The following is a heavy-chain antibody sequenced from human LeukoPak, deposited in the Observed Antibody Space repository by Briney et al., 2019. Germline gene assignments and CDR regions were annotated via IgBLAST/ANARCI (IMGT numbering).Heavy chain of an antibody. D-gene: IGHD4-17*01. CDR2: IYPGDSDT. CDR1: GYRFTSYW. CDR3: ARHLSYGDYSPSYYYYGMDV. J-gene: IGHJ6*02. V-gene: IGHV5-51*01. Sequence: GESLEISCKGSGYRFTSYWIGWVRQLPGKGLEWMGIIYPGDSDTRYSPSFQGQVTISADKSISTAYLQWSSLKASDTAMYYCARHLSYGDYSPSYYYYGMDVWGQGTTVTVSS.